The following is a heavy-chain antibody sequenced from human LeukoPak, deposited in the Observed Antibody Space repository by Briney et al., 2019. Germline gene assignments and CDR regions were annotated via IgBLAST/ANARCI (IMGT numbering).Heavy chain of an antibody. CDR1: GFTFSGSA. Sequence: GGSLRLSCAASGFTFSGSAMHWVRQASGKGLEWVGRIRSKANSYATAYAASVKGRFTISRDDSKNTAYLQMNSLKTEDTAVYYCTRHVSGYSSFDYWGQGTLVTVSS. CDR3: TRHVSGYSSFDY. D-gene: IGHD5-18*01. V-gene: IGHV3-73*01. CDR2: IRSKANSYAT. J-gene: IGHJ4*02.